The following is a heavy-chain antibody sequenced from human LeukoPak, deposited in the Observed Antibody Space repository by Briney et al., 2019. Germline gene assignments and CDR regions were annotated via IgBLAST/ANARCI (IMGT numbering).Heavy chain of an antibody. J-gene: IGHJ4*02. V-gene: IGHV3-23*01. D-gene: IGHD3-10*01. CDR2: IGGSGGNT. Sequence: GGSLRLSCAASGFTFTNYAMTWVRQAPGKGLEWVSAIGGSGGNTNYADSVRGRFTISRDSSKNTLYLEMNSLRAEDTAVYYCAKGGGDARYCFDYWGQGTLVTVSS. CDR3: AKGGGDARYCFDY. CDR1: GFTFTNYA.